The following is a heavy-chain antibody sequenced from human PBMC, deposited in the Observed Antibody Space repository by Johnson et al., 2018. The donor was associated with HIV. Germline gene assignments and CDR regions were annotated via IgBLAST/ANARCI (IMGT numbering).Heavy chain of an antibody. CDR3: ARDSPWELTAFDI. CDR1: GFSFSGSA. D-gene: IGHD1-26*01. J-gene: IGHJ3*02. CDR2: IRTKPNTYAT. Sequence: VQLVESGGGLVQPGGSLKLSCAASGFSFSGSAVHWVRQASGKGLEWLGRIRTKPNTYATSYGASVQGRFSISRDDSKNTRYLQMNSLRAEDTAVYYCARDSPWELTAFDIWGQGTMVTVSS. V-gene: IGHV3-73*02.